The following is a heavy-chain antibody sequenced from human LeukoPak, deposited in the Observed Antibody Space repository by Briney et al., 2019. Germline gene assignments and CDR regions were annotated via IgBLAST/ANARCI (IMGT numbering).Heavy chain of an antibody. CDR1: GFTFSSYS. CDR2: ISSSSSYI. J-gene: IGHJ4*02. CDR3: ARDGGQYSSGWIDY. D-gene: IGHD6-19*01. Sequence: GGSLRLSCAASGFTFSSYSMNWVRQAPGKGLEWVSSISSSSSYIYYADSVKGRFTISRDNAKNSLYLQMNSLRAEDTAVYYCARDGGQYSSGWIDYWGQGTLVTVSS. V-gene: IGHV3-21*01.